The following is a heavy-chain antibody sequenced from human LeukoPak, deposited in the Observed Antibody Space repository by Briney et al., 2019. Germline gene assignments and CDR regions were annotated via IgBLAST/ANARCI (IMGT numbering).Heavy chain of an antibody. CDR3: ARHCGGDSPYAFDI. CDR1: GGSISSYY. J-gene: IGHJ3*02. Sequence: SETLSLTCTVSGGSISSYYWSWIRQPPGKGLEWIGYIYYSGSTNYNPSLKSRVTISVDTSKNQFSLKLSSVTAADTAVYYCARHCGGDSPYAFDIWGQGTMVTVSS. CDR2: IYYSGST. V-gene: IGHV4-59*08. D-gene: IGHD2-21*02.